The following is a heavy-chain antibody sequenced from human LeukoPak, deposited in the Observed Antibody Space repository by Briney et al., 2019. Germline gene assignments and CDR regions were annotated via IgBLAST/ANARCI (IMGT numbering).Heavy chain of an antibody. D-gene: IGHD2/OR15-2a*01. V-gene: IGHV3-74*01. J-gene: IGHJ4*02. Sequence: GGSLRLSCAASGFTFSGYWMHWVRQAPGKGLVWVSRINSDGSSTTYADSVKGRFAISRDNAKNTLYLQMNSLRAEDTAMYYCARAIGLDFDFWGQGTLVTVSS. CDR3: ARAIGLDFDF. CDR2: INSDGSST. CDR1: GFTFSGYW.